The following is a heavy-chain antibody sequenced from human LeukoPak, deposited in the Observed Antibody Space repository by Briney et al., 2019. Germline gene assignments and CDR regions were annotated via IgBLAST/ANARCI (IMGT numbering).Heavy chain of an antibody. CDR3: AAGSGSDLRDAFDI. D-gene: IGHD1-26*01. J-gene: IGHJ3*02. CDR1: GYTFTSYG. V-gene: IGHV1-18*01. CDR2: ISAYNGNT. Sequence: ASVKVSCKASGYTFTSYGISWVRQAPGQGLEWMGWISAYNGNTNYAQKLQGRVTMTTDTSTSTAYMELRSLRSDDTAVYYCAAGSGSDLRDAFDIWGQGTMVTVSS.